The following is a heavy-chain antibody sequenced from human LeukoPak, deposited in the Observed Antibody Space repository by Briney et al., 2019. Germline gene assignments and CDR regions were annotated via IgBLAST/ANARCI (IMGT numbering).Heavy chain of an antibody. D-gene: IGHD6-13*01. Sequence: GGSLRLSCAASGFTFSSYSMNWVRQAPGKGLEWVSSISGSSSSIYYADSVQGRFTISRDNAKNSLYLQMDSLRAEDTAVYYCARAMGLQRQLAFDYWGQGTQVTVSS. CDR2: ISGSSSSI. J-gene: IGHJ4*02. V-gene: IGHV3-21*01. CDR3: ARAMGLQRQLAFDY. CDR1: GFTFSSYS.